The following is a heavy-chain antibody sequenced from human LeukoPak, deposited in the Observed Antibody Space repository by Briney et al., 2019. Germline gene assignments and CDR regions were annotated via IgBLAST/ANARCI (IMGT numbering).Heavy chain of an antibody. V-gene: IGHV4-59*08. Sequence: KASETLSLTCSVSGDPVTRNWIRQPPGKGLEWIGYVSSDGTTTYSPSLRSRLIMSVDTAKNDISLILPSVTAADTAIYYCARLDCIVEGCYNHWGRGTLVTVSS. CDR3: ARLDCIVEGCYNH. CDR1: GDPVT. J-gene: IGHJ4*02. CDR2: VSSDGTT. D-gene: IGHD2-15*01.